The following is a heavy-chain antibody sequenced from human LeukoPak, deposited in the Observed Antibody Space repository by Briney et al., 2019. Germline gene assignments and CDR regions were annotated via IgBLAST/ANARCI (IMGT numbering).Heavy chain of an antibody. CDR1: GYTFTSYG. D-gene: IGHD2/OR15-2a*01. V-gene: IGHV1-18*01. CDR2: ISAYNGNT. Sequence: ASVKVSCKASGYTFTSYGISWVRQAPGQGLEWMGWISAYNGNTNYAQKLQGRVTMTTDTSTSTAYMELRSLRSDDTAVYYCARVRVYARELPRSDIWGQGTMVTVSS. CDR3: ARVRVYARELPRSDI. J-gene: IGHJ3*02.